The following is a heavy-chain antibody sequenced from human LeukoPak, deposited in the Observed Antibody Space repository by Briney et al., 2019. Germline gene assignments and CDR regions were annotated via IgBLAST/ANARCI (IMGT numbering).Heavy chain of an antibody. Sequence: SETLSLTCTVSGYSISSGYYWGWIRQPPGQGVEWIGSIHHTGSTYSNPSLKSRLTISVDTSKNQLSLKLSSVTAADTAVYYCARPLSGDWYFDLWGRGPLVTVSS. J-gene: IGHJ2*01. CDR1: GYSISSGYY. CDR3: ARPLSGDWYFDL. CDR2: IHHTGST. V-gene: IGHV4-38-2*02. D-gene: IGHD1-26*01.